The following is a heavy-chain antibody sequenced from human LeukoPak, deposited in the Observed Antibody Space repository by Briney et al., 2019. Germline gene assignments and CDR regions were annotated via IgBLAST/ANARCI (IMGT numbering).Heavy chain of an antibody. J-gene: IGHJ5*02. CDR3: AREDSSPSAAWFDP. Sequence: SVKVSCKASGGTLNNFPFSWMRQAPGQGPEWMGGTIPILGTANYAEKFQGRLTITTDDSTSTVYMELSRLTSEDTAVYYCAREDSSPSAAWFDPWGQGTLVTVSS. CDR1: GGTLNNFP. V-gene: IGHV1-69*16. D-gene: IGHD3/OR15-3a*01. CDR2: TIPILGTA.